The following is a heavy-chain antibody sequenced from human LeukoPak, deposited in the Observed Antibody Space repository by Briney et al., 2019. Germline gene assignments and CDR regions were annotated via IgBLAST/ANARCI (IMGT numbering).Heavy chain of an antibody. Sequence: GGSLRLACAASGFTFSSYGMHWVRQAPGKGLEWVSSFGTRSTSIYHAGSVKGRFAISRDNAKNSLYLQMNSLRAEDTALYYCAREVSEGFDFWGQGTLVTVSS. V-gene: IGHV3-21*01. CDR1: GFTFSSYG. D-gene: IGHD3-22*01. J-gene: IGHJ4*02. CDR2: FGTRSTSI. CDR3: AREVSEGFDF.